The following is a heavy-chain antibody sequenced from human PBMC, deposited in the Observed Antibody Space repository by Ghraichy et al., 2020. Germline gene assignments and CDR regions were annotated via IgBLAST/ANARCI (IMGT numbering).Heavy chain of an antibody. D-gene: IGHD3-10*01. CDR1: GFSFSTAW. CDR3: NTVGDWHGSGY. J-gene: IGHJ4*02. V-gene: IGHV3-15*01. CDR2: LKSNNDGGTA. Sequence: GESLNISCATFGFSFSTAWMSWVRQAPGKGLEWVGRLKSNNDGGTADYAAAVKGRFTMSRDDSRNTLYLHLNSLKTEDTAVYYCNTVGDWHGSGYRGQGTPVTVSS.